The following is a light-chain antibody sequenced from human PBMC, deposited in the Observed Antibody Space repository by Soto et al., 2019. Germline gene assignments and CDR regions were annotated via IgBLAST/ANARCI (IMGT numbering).Light chain of an antibody. Sequence: DIQMTQSPSSLSASIGDSVSITCRASQSVTTYLNWYQQKPGQAPKLLIYAASSLQSGVSSRFSGSGSGTDFTLSISSLQPEDFVTYYCQQSYNTPWTFGQGTEVEI. J-gene: IGKJ1*01. CDR1: QSVTTY. CDR3: QQSYNTPWT. V-gene: IGKV1-39*01. CDR2: AAS.